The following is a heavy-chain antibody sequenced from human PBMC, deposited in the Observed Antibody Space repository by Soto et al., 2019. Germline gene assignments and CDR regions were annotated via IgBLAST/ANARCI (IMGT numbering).Heavy chain of an antibody. V-gene: IGHV3-15*01. J-gene: IGHJ6*02. Sequence: EVQLVESGGGLVKPGGSLRLSCAASGFTFSNAWMSWVRQAPGKGLEWVGRIKSKTDGGTTDYAAPVKGRFTISREDSKNTMYMQMNSLKTEDTAVYYCTTDDPVGYYYYYGMDVWGQGTTVTVSS. CDR2: IKSKTDGGTT. CDR3: TTDDPVGYYYYYGMDV. D-gene: IGHD2-15*01. CDR1: GFTFSNAW.